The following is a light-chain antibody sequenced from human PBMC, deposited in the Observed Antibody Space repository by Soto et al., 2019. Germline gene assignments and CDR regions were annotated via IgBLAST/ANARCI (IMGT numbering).Light chain of an antibody. CDR3: QQYNNWPPLT. V-gene: IGKV3-15*01. CDR2: GAS. J-gene: IGKJ4*01. Sequence: EIVMTQSPATLSVSPGERATLSCRASQSVSSNLAWYQQKPGQAPMLLIYGASTRATGIPARFSGSGSGTEFTLTISSLQSEDFEVYYCQQYNNWPPLTFGGGTKVEIK. CDR1: QSVSSN.